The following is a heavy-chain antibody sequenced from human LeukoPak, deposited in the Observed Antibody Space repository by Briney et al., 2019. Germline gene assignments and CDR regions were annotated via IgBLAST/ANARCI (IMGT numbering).Heavy chain of an antibody. D-gene: IGHD5-18*01. CDR1: GGTFSSYA. CDR2: IIPILGIA. J-gene: IGHJ4*02. Sequence: SVKVSCKASGGTFSSYAISWVRQAPGRGLEWMGRIIPILGIANYAQKFQGRVTITADKSTSTAYMELSSLRSEDTAVYYCARGRGYSYGSTTPLFDYWGQGTLVTVSS. V-gene: IGHV1-69*04. CDR3: ARGRGYSYGSTTPLFDY.